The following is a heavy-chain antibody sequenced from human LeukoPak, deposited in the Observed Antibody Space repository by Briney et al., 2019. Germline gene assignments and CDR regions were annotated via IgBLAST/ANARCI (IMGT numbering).Heavy chain of an antibody. CDR1: GYTFTSYG. J-gene: IGHJ4*02. V-gene: IGHV1-18*01. CDR3: AKLGDILTGYPYYFDY. D-gene: IGHD3-9*01. CDR2: ISAYNGNT. Sequence: ASVKVSCKASGYTFTSYGISWVRQAPGQGLEWMGWISAYNGNTNYAQKLQGRVTMTTDTSTSTAYMELRSLRSDDTAVYYCAKLGDILTGYPYYFDYWGQGTLVTVSS.